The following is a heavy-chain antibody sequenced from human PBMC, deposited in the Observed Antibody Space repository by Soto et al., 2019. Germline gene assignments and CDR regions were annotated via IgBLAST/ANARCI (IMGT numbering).Heavy chain of an antibody. Sequence: QVQLVQSGTEVKKPGASVKVSCKASGYTFNSYGISWVRQAPGQGLEWMDWISPYDDNTNYAQNLQGRVTMTTDTSTRTAYMELRSLRSDDTAVYYCARGGYYDSSGSRNYHYYGMDAWGQGTTVTVS. CDR3: ARGGYYDSSGSRNYHYYGMDA. CDR1: GYTFNSYG. D-gene: IGHD3-22*01. CDR2: ISPYDDNT. V-gene: IGHV1-18*01. J-gene: IGHJ6*02.